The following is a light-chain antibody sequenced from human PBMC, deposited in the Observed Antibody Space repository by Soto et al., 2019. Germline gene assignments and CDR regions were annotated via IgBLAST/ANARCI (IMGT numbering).Light chain of an antibody. Sequence: EVVLTQSPATLSVSPGERATLSCRASQSVNINLAWYQQKPGQAPYLLIYTASTRATGVPARFSGSGSGTEYTLTTSTLQSEEFTVYYCPQYNNWPITFGKRTRLEIK. CDR1: QSVNIN. J-gene: IGKJ5*01. CDR2: TAS. V-gene: IGKV3-15*01. CDR3: PQYNNWPIT.